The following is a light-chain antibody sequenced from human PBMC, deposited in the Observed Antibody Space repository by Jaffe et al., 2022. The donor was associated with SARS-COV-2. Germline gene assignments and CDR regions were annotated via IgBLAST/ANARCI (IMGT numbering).Light chain of an antibody. CDR3: QQSYTAPLT. CDR2: AAS. Sequence: DIQMTQSPSSLSASVGDRVTITCRASQSISTYLNWYQYKPGKVPKLLIYAASNLQSGVPSRFSGGGSGTDFTLTINSLQPEDFATYFCQQSYTAPLTFGGGTRVEIK. J-gene: IGKJ4*01. CDR1: QSISTY. V-gene: IGKV1-39*01.